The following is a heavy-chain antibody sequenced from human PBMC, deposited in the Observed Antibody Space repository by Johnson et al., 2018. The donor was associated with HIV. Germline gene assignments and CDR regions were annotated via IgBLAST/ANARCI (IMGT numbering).Heavy chain of an antibody. CDR1: GFTFSSYA. D-gene: IGHD3-22*01. V-gene: IGHV3-30-3*01. Sequence: VQLVESGGDVVRPGGSLRLSCAASGFTFSSYAMQWVRQAPGKGLEWVALISYDGSNKYYADSVKGRFTISRDNAKNSLYLQMNSLRAEDTAVYYCAREVHYDSSDYYERYAFDVWGQGTTVIVSS. CDR3: AREVHYDSSDYYERYAFDV. J-gene: IGHJ3*01. CDR2: ISYDGSNK.